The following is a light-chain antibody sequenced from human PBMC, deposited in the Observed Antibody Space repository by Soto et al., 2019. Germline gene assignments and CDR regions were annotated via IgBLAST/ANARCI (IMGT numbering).Light chain of an antibody. CDR1: QDIAIY. J-gene: IGKJ5*01. V-gene: IGKV1-9*01. CDR2: AAS. CDR3: QQYNNWPGT. Sequence: IQLTQSPSSLSASVGDRVTITCRASQDIAIYLAWYQQKPGEAPKLLIYAASTLHGGVPSRFSGSGSGTEFTLTISSLQSEDFAVYYCQQYNNWPGTFGQGTRLEIK.